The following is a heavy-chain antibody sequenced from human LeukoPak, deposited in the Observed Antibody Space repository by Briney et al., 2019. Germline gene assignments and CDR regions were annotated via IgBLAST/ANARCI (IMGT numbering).Heavy chain of an antibody. D-gene: IGHD5-18*01. V-gene: IGHV3-23*01. CDR3: ANFVDTSMGGNDY. Sequence: PGGSLRLSCAASGFTFSSHAMSWVRQAPGKGLEGVSAISADSYYTYYADSVQGRFTISRDNSKNTLYLQMNSLRAEDTALYYCANFVDTSMGGNDYWGQGTLVTVSS. CDR1: GFTFSSHA. CDR2: ISADSYYT. J-gene: IGHJ4*02.